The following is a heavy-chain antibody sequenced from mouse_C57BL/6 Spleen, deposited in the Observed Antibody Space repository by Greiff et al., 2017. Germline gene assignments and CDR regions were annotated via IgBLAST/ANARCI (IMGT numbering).Heavy chain of an antibody. CDR3: ARDDYDGNMNY. J-gene: IGHJ4*01. CDR1: GFTFSDYY. D-gene: IGHD2-4*01. Sequence: EVKLVVSEGGLVQPGSSMKLSCTAPGFTFSDYYMAWVRQVPEKGPEWVANINYDGSSTYYLDSLKSRFIISRDNAKNILYLQMSSLKSEDTATYYCARDDYDGNMNYWGQGASVTVSS. CDR2: INYDGSST. V-gene: IGHV5-16*01.